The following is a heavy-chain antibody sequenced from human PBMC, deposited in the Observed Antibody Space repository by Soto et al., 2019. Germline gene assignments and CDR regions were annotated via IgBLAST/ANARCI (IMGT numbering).Heavy chain of an antibody. CDR2: IYYSGST. D-gene: IGHD4-17*01. Sequence: SETLSLTCTVSGGSISSYYWSWIRQPPGKGLEWIGYIYYSGSTNYNPSLKIRVTISVDTSKNQFSLKLSSVTAADTAVYYCASSYGDYPNNWFDPWGQGTLVTVSS. CDR1: GGSISSYY. J-gene: IGHJ5*02. V-gene: IGHV4-59*08. CDR3: ASSYGDYPNNWFDP.